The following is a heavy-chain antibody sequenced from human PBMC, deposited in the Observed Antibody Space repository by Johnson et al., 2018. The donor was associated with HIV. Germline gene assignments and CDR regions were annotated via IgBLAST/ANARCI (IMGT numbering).Heavy chain of an antibody. CDR2: ISYDGSNK. J-gene: IGHJ3*02. V-gene: IGHV3-30-3*01. CDR3: ARPPGSSWYSAAFDI. D-gene: IGHD6-13*01. CDR1: GFTFSSYA. Sequence: QVQLVESGGGVVQPGRSLRLSCAASGFTFSSYAMHWVRQAPGKGLEWVAVISYDGSNKYYADSVKGRFTISRDNSKNTLYLQMNSLRAEDTAVYYCARPPGSSWYSAAFDIWGQGTMVTVSS.